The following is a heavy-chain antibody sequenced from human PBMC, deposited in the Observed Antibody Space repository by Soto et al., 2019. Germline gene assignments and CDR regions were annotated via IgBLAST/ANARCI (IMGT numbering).Heavy chain of an antibody. Sequence: GASVKVSCKVSGYTLTELSMHWVRQAPGKGLEWMGGFDPEDGETIYAQKFQGRVTMTEDTSTDTAYMELSSLRSEDTAVYYCATSIYADTAMVASYYYGMDVWGQGTTVTVSS. CDR3: ATSIYADTAMVASYYYGMDV. J-gene: IGHJ6*02. CDR2: FDPEDGET. V-gene: IGHV1-24*01. CDR1: GYTLTELS. D-gene: IGHD5-18*01.